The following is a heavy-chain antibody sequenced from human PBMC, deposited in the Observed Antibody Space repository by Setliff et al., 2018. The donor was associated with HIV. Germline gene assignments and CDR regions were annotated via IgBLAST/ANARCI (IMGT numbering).Heavy chain of an antibody. Sequence: KASETLSLTCAVSGGSIRSSGYSWSWIRQPPGKGLEWIGYISQSGSTYYNPSLKSRVTISVDTANNRFSLRLTSATAADTAIYYCARKAADVSGGGMDVWGQGTTVTVSS. D-gene: IGHD2-15*01. CDR2: ISQSGST. V-gene: IGHV4-30-2*02. CDR3: ARKAADVSGGGMDV. J-gene: IGHJ6*02. CDR1: GGSIRSSGYS.